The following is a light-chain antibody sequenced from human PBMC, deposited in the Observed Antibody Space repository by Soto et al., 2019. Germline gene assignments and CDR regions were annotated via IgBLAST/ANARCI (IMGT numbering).Light chain of an antibody. V-gene: IGKV3-20*01. CDR1: QSVSSSS. Sequence: EIVLTQSPGTLSLSPGERATLSCRASQSVSSSSLAWYQQKPGQAPRLLIYGASSRATGIPDRFSGSGSGTDFTLSISRLEPEDFAVYYCQQDGSSTGSFGQGTKLEIK. J-gene: IGKJ2*03. CDR2: GAS. CDR3: QQDGSSTGS.